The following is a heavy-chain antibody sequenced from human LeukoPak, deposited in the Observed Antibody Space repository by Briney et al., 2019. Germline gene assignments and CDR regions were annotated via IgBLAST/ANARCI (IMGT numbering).Heavy chain of an antibody. D-gene: IGHD6-13*01. Sequence: PGGSLRLSCAASGFTFSDYWMSWVRQAPGKGLEWVANIKQDGSEKYYVDSVKGRFTISRDNAKNSLYLQMNSLRAEDTAVYYCARSGYSSSWFYDYWGQGTLVTVSS. CDR1: GFTFSDYW. V-gene: IGHV3-7*01. CDR3: ARSGYSSSWFYDY. CDR2: IKQDGSEK. J-gene: IGHJ4*02.